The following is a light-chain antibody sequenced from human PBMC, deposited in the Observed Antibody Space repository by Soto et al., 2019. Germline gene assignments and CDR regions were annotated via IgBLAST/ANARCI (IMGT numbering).Light chain of an antibody. V-gene: IGKV1-39*01. CDR3: QQRYSTPLT. CDR2: AAS. Sequence: DIQMTQSPSSLSASVGDRVTITCRASQSISSYLNWYQQKPGKAPKLLIYAASSLQSGVPSRFSGSGSGTDFTLTISSLQHEDFATYYCQQRYSTPLTFGAGPKVDIK. J-gene: IGKJ4*01. CDR1: QSISSY.